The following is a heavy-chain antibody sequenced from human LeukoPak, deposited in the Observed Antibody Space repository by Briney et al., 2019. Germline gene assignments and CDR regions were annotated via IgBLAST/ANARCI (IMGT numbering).Heavy chain of an antibody. Sequence: GGALRLSCAASRFTFSSYGMHWVRQAPGKGLERVAFIRYDGSNKYYTDSVKGRFTISKDDSKTTFYLQMNGLRAEDMAVYYCAKDQGDWAYFDYWGQGTLVTVSS. D-gene: IGHD1-26*01. V-gene: IGHV3-30*02. J-gene: IGHJ4*02. CDR1: RFTFSSYG. CDR2: IRYDGSNK. CDR3: AKDQGDWAYFDY.